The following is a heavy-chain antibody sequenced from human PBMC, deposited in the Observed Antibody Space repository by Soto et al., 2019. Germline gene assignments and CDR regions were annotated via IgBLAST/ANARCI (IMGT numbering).Heavy chain of an antibody. CDR2: IYYTGNA. Sequence: PSETLSLTCTVSGDSLTSHSYYWTWVRQPPGKGLEWIGNIYYTGNANYNPSLTGRVTLSVDTSRNQFSLRLTSVTTADTAVYYCARDWYYYDSSGYSDYWGQGTLVTVSS. CDR1: GDSLTSHSYY. CDR3: ARDWYYYDSSGYSDY. V-gene: IGHV4-61*01. J-gene: IGHJ4*02. D-gene: IGHD3-22*01.